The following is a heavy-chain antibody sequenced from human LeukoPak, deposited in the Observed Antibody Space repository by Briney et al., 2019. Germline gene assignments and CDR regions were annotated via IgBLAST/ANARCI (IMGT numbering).Heavy chain of an antibody. CDR2: ISSSSSYI. V-gene: IGHV3-21*01. D-gene: IGHD5-18*01. CDR1: GFTFSSYS. J-gene: IGHJ4*02. Sequence: TGGSLRLSCAASGFTFSSYSMNWVRQAPGERLEWVSSISSSSSYIYYADSVKGRFTITRDDAKNSLFLQMNSLRAEDTAVYYCARGIQLWSRFDYWGQGTLVTVSS. CDR3: ARGIQLWSRFDY.